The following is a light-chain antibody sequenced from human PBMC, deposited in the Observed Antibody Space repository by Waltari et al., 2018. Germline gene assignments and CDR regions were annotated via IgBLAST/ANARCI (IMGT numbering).Light chain of an antibody. V-gene: IGLV2-11*01. CDR2: DVN. J-gene: IGLJ1*01. CDR1: SSDVGAYTY. CDR3: CSYAGIYTPYV. Sequence: QSALTQPRSVSGSPGQSVTISCTGTSSDVGAYTYVSWHQQHPGKAPTLIIYDVNERPQGVPDRFSGSKAGNTASLTISGLQAEDEADYYCCSYAGIYTPYVFGTETKVTVL.